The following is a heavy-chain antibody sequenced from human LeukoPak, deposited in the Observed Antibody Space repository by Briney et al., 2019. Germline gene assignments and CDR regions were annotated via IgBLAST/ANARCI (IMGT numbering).Heavy chain of an antibody. J-gene: IGHJ4*02. CDR3: ARAPGYSSVHFDY. CDR2: IYHSGST. V-gene: IGHV4-30-2*01. D-gene: IGHD6-25*01. Sequence: SETLSLTCAVSGGSISSGGYSWSWIRQPPGKGLEWIGYIYHSGSTYYNPSLKSRVTISVNRSKNQFSLKLSSVTAADTAVYYCARAPGYSSVHFDYWGQGTLVTVSS. CDR1: GGSISSGGYS.